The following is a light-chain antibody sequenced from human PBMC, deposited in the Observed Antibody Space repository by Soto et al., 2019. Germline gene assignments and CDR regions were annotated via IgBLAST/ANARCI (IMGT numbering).Light chain of an antibody. V-gene: IGLV1-47*01. J-gene: IGLJ1*01. Sequence: QSVLTQPTSASGTPGQRVTISCSGSSSNIGSNYLYWYQQLPGAAPKLLIYRNNQRPSGVPDRFSGSKSGTSASLAISGLRSDDEADYYCAAWDDSLSGYVFGTGTKLTVL. CDR1: SSNIGSNY. CDR3: AAWDDSLSGYV. CDR2: RNN.